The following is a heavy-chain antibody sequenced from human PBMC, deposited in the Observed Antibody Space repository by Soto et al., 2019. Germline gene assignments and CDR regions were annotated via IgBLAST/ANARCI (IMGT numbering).Heavy chain of an antibody. Sequence: SGPTLVNPTQTLTLTCTFSGFSLSTSGMCVSWIRQPPGKALEWLARIDWDDDKYYSTSLKTRLTISKDTSKNQVVLTMTNMDPVDTATYYCARIRVDVAGFAGFDYWGQGTLVTVSS. V-gene: IGHV2-70*11. CDR1: GFSLSTSGMC. CDR2: IDWDDDK. CDR3: ARIRVDVAGFAGFDY. D-gene: IGHD6-19*01. J-gene: IGHJ4*02.